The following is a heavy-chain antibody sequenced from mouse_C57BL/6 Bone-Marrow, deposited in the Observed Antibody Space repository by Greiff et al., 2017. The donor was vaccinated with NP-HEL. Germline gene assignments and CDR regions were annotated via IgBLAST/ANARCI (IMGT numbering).Heavy chain of an antibody. CDR3: ARGYGSSSWFAY. V-gene: IGHV3-6*01. Sequence: VQLQQSGPGLVKPSQSLSLTCSVTGYSITSGYYWNWIRQFPGNKLEWMGYISYDGSNNYNPSLKNRISITRDTSKHQFFLKLNSVTTEDTATYYCARGYGSSSWFAYWGQGTLVTVAA. D-gene: IGHD1-1*01. CDR2: ISYDGSN. CDR1: GYSITSGYY. J-gene: IGHJ3*01.